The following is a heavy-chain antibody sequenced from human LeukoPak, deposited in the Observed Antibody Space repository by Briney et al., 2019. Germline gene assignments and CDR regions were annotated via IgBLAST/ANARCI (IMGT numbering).Heavy chain of an antibody. D-gene: IGHD3-22*01. J-gene: IGHJ5*02. CDR1: GYTFTNYA. CDR2: IIPIFGTA. CDR3: AGGPCYYDSSGYSYFNWFDP. Sequence: SVKVSCKASGYTFTNYAMHWVRQAPGQGLEWMGGIIPIFGTANYAQKFQGRVTITADESTSTAYMELSSLRSEDTAVYYCAGGPCYYDSSGYSYFNWFDPWGQGTLVTVSS. V-gene: IGHV1-69*13.